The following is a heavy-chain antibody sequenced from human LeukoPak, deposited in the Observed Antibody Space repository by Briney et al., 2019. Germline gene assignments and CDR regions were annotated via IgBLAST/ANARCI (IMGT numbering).Heavy chain of an antibody. D-gene: IGHD3-22*01. V-gene: IGHV1-2*04. CDR3: AREMDYSGDYDSSGYPRGAFDI. CDR1: GYTFTGYY. J-gene: IGHJ3*02. CDR2: INPNSGGT. Sequence: GASVKVSCKASGYTFTGYYMHWVRQAPGQGLEWMGWINPNSGGTNYAQKFQGWVTMTRDTSISTAYMELSRLRSDDTAVYYCAREMDYSGDYDSSGYPRGAFDIWGQGTMVTVSS.